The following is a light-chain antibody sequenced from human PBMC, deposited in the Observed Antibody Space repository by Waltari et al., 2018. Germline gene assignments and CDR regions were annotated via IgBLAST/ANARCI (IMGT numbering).Light chain of an antibody. CDR1: SSDVGGYEY. J-gene: IGLJ2*01. Sequence: QSALTQPPSASGSPGQSVTISCAGTSSDVGGYEYVSWYQQHPGKAPKLIIFEVTKRPSGVPDRFSGSKSDNTASLTVSGLQAEDEADYYCSSYTDINNFAVFGGGTKVTVL. CDR3: SSYTDINNFAV. V-gene: IGLV2-8*01. CDR2: EVT.